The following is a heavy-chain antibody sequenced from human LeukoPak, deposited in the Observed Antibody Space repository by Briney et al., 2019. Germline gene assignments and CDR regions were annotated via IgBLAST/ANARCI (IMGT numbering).Heavy chain of an antibody. CDR1: GFTLSCSA. CDR2: IRSKANSYAT. V-gene: IGHV3-73*01. J-gene: IGHJ6*02. D-gene: IGHD6-19*01. Sequence: GGSLRLSRGAFGFTLSCSAIHWVRQASGKGLEWVGRIRSKANSYATAYAASVKGRFTISRDDSKHTAYLQMNSLKTEETAVYYCTRSLLTVVGGSYYYYGMDVWGQGTTVTVSS. CDR3: TRSLLTVVGGSYYYYGMDV.